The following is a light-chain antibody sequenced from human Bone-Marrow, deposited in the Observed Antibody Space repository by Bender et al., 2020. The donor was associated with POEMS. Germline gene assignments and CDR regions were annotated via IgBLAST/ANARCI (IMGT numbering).Light chain of an antibody. CDR2: DVN. CDR1: NTDIGTYNY. J-gene: IGLJ3*02. V-gene: IGLV2-14*03. Sequence: QSALTQPASVSGTPGQSVTIPCTGANTDIGTYNYVSWYQQHPGKAPKLIIYDVNNRPSGVSNRFYGSRSGNKASLTISGLQSEDEADYYCSSYTDTAFWVFGGGTKVTVL. CDR3: SSYTDTAFWV.